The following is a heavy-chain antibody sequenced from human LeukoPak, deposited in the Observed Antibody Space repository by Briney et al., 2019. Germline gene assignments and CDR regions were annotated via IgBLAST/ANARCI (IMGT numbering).Heavy chain of an antibody. CDR1: GFTFNAFA. CDR2: ITSSGGDT. CDR3: ALKYTGSPVNY. J-gene: IGHJ4*02. Sequence: PGGSLRLSCAASGFTFNAFAMSWVRQAPGKGLEWVSSITSSGGDTYYADSVKGRFTISRDNSKNTLYLQMNRLRTEDTAVYYCALKYTGSPVNYWGQGTLVTVSS. D-gene: IGHD1-26*01. V-gene: IGHV3-23*01.